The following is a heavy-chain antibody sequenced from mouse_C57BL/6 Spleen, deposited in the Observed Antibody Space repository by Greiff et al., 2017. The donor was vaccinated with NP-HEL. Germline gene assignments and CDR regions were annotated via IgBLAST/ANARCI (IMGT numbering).Heavy chain of an antibody. CDR1: GYTFTSYW. CDR2: IDPSDSET. D-gene: IGHD2-3*01. V-gene: IGHV1-52*01. Sequence: QVQLQQPGAELVRPGSSVKLSCKASGYTFTSYWMHWVKQRPIQGLEWIGNIDPSDSETHYNQKFKDKATLTVDKSSSTAYMQRSSLTSEDSAVYYCARADGYYAWFAYWGQGTLVTVSA. CDR3: ARADGYYAWFAY. J-gene: IGHJ3*01.